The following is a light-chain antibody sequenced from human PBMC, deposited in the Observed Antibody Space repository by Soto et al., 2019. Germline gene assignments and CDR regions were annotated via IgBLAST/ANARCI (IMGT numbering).Light chain of an antibody. V-gene: IGKV3-20*01. CDR2: DAS. CDR1: QSLSSSQ. CDR3: QQYGGPYT. Sequence: EIVLTQSPGTLSLSPGERATLSCRASQSLSSSQLAWYQQKPGQAPRLLIHDASSRATGISDRFTGSGSGTDFTLTITTLEPEDFAVYYCQQYGGPYTFGQGTKLEIK. J-gene: IGKJ2*01.